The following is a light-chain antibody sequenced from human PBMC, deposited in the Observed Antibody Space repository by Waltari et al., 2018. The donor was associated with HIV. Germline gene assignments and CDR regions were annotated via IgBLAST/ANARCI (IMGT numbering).Light chain of an antibody. Sequence: DIVMTQSPASLAVSLGARATIDCRSRQSFLSTSDNKNYLAWYQQKPGQPPKLLISWASTRESGVPARFSGSGSGTDFTLTISSLQAEDVAVYYCQQYFTTPITFGQGTRLEIK. V-gene: IGKV4-1*01. CDR3: QQYFTTPIT. CDR2: WAS. J-gene: IGKJ5*01. CDR1: QSFLSTSDNKNY.